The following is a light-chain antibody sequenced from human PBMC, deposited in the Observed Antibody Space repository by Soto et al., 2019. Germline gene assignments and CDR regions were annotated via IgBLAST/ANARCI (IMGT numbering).Light chain of an antibody. CDR1: SSDIGDYNY. CDR2: EVS. CDR3: NSYTSSSTYV. J-gene: IGLJ1*01. V-gene: IGLV2-14*01. Sequence: QSVLTQPASVSGSPGQSITISCTGTSSDIGDYNYVSWYQQHPGKAPKLMIYEVSHRPSGVSNRFSGSKSGNTASLTISGLQAEDEADYYCNSYTSSSTYVFGTGTKVTVL.